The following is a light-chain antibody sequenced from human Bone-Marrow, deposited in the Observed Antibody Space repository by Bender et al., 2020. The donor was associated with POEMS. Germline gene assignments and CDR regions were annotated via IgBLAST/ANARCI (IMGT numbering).Light chain of an antibody. CDR2: EFG. CDR1: SSDINNYKY. Sequence: QSALTQPPSASGSPGQSVTISCTGTSSDINNYKYVSWYQQHPGKAPKLIIYEFGKRPSGVPDRFSGSKSGTSASLAISGLQSEDEADYYCAAWEDSLNGWVFGGGTKLTVL. V-gene: IGLV2-8*01. J-gene: IGLJ3*02. CDR3: AAWEDSLNGWV.